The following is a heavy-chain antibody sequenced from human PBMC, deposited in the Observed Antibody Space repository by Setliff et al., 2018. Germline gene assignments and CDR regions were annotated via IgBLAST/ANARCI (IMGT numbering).Heavy chain of an antibody. Sequence: PSETPSLTCTVSGASISSSRDYWGWIRQPPGKGLEWIGSIYYSGSTYYNPSLKSRVTISVDTSKNQFSLKLSSVTAADTAVFYCARLSGYYFDYWGQGTLVTVSS. D-gene: IGHD3-22*01. J-gene: IGHJ4*02. CDR1: GASISSSRDY. CDR2: IYYSGST. V-gene: IGHV4-39*01. CDR3: ARLSGYYFDY.